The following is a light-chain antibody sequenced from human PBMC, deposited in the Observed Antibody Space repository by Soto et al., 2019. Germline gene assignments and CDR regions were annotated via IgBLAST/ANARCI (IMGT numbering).Light chain of an antibody. CDR3: SSFTASSTRV. CDR1: SSDVGSYNL. Sequence: QSVLTQPASVSGSPGQSITISCTGTSSDVGSYNLVSWYQQYPGKAPKLMIYEVSYRPSGVSNRFSGSKSGNTASLTISGLQAEDEADYYCSSFTASSTRVFGTGTK. J-gene: IGLJ1*01. V-gene: IGLV2-14*02. CDR2: EVS.